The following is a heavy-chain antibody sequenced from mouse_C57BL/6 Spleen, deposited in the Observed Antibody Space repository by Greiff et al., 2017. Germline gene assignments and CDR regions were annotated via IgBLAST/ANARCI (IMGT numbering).Heavy chain of an antibody. D-gene: IGHD1-1*01. Sequence: QVQLQQSGAELVRPGASVTLSCKASGYTFTDYEMHWVKQTPVHGLEWIGAIDPETGGTAYNQKFKGKDILTADKSSSTAYMELRSLTSEDSAVYYCTRGGGLYGSSPYWGQGTTLTVSS. CDR1: GYTFTDYE. V-gene: IGHV1-15*01. CDR2: IDPETGGT. CDR3: TRGGGLYGSSPY. J-gene: IGHJ2*01.